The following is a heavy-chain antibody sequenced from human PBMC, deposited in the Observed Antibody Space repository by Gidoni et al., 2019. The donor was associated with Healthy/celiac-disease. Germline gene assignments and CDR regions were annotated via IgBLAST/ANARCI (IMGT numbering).Heavy chain of an antibody. J-gene: IGHJ2*01. V-gene: IGHV4-34*01. Sequence: QVQLQQWGAGLLKPSETLSLTCAVYGGSFSGYYWSWIRQPPGKGLEWIGEINHSGSTNYNPSLKSRVTISVDTSKNQFSLKLSSVTAADTAVYYCARVVRWRVAARQSRFWYFDLWGRGTLVTVSS. CDR3: ARVVRWRVAARQSRFWYFDL. CDR1: GGSFSGYY. CDR2: INHSGST. D-gene: IGHD6-6*01.